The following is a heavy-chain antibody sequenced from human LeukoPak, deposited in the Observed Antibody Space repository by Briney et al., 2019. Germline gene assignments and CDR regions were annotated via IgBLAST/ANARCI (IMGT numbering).Heavy chain of an antibody. V-gene: IGHV3-21*06. CDR2: ISSSSSYI. J-gene: IGHJ4*02. D-gene: IGHD6-13*01. Sequence: PGGSLGLSCAASGFSFSSYSMNWVRQAPGKGLEWVSSISSSSSYIYYADSMKGRFTISRDNSKNSLYLQMNSLRAEDTAVYYCARVAEAAAFDSWGQGTLVTVSS. CDR3: ARVAEAAAFDS. CDR1: GFSFSSYS.